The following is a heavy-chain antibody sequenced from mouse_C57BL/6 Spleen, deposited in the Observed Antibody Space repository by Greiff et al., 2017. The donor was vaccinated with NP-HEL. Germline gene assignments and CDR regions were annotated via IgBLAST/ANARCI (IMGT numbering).Heavy chain of an antibody. CDR3: ARKTYGSNPYSYYFDY. CDR2: ISDGGSYT. D-gene: IGHD1-1*01. Sequence: EVHLVESGGGLVKPGGSLKLSCAASGFTFSSYCMSWVRQTPEQRLEWVATISDGGSYTYYQDNVKGRSTLTIDNASSKPYMQLSQLTSEDTAVYYCARKTYGSNPYSYYFDYWGQGTTLTVSS. CDR1: GFTFSSYC. J-gene: IGHJ2*01. V-gene: IGHV5-4*01.